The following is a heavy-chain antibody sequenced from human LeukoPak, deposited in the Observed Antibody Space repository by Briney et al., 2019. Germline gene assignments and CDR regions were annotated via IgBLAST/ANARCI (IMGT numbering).Heavy chain of an antibody. CDR2: IIPIFGTA. Sequence: GASVKVSCKASGGTFSSYAINWVRQAPGQGLKWMGGIIPIFGTANYAQKFQGRVTITADESTSTAYMELSSLRSEDTAVYYCATEVPYSSGLDAFDIWGQGTMVTVSS. D-gene: IGHD6-19*01. V-gene: IGHV1-69*13. CDR1: GGTFSSYA. J-gene: IGHJ3*02. CDR3: ATEVPYSSGLDAFDI.